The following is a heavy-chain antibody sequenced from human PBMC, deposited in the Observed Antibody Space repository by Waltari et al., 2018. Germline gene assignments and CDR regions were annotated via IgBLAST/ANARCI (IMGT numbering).Heavy chain of an antibody. CDR1: GGSISSYY. Sequence: QVQLQESGPGLVKPSETLSLTCTVSGGSISSYYWSWIRQPAGKGLEWIGRIYTSGSTNYNPSLKSRVTMSVDTSKNQFSLKLSSVTAADTAVYYCARDSDFWSSSGGEYYYYYMDVWGKGTTVTVSS. V-gene: IGHV4-4*07. J-gene: IGHJ6*03. D-gene: IGHD3-3*01. CDR2: IYTSGST. CDR3: ARDSDFWSSSGGEYYYYYMDV.